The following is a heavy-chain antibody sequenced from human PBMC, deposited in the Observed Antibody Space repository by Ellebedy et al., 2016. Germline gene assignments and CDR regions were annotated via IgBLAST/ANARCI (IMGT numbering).Heavy chain of an antibody. Sequence: ASVKVSCKASGYTFTSYAMHWVRQAPGQRLEWMGWINAGNGNTKYSEKFQGRVTMTRNTSISTAYVELSSLRSEDTAVYYCALRGHITMVRGVITGDDAFDIWGQGTMVTVSS. CDR2: INAGNGNT. CDR1: GYTFTSYA. V-gene: IGHV1-3*01. CDR3: ALRGHITMVRGVITGDDAFDI. D-gene: IGHD3-10*01. J-gene: IGHJ3*02.